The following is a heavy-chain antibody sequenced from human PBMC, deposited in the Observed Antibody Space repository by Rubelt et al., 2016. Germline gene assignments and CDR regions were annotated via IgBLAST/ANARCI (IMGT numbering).Heavy chain of an antibody. CDR3: ARDLPPFRRYNWNFPLDY. D-gene: IGHD1-7*01. V-gene: IGHV1-18*01. J-gene: IGHJ4*02. CDR1: GYTFTSYG. Sequence: QVQLVQSGAEVKKPGASVKVSCKASGYTFTSYGISWVRQAPGHGLEWMGWISAYNDNTNYAQKLQGRVTMTTDTSTSTAYMELRSLRSDDTAVYYCARDLPPFRRYNWNFPLDYWGQGTLVTVSS. CDR2: ISAYNDNT.